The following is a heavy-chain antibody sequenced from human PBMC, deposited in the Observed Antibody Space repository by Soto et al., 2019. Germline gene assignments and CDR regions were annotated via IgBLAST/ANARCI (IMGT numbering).Heavy chain of an antibody. Sequence: GGSLRLSCAASGFTFSSYAMHWVRQAPGKGLEWVAVISYDGSNKYYADSVKGRFTISRDNSKNTLYLQMNSLRAEDTAVYYCARDVGGYCISTSCPEAGWFDPWGQGTLVTVSS. D-gene: IGHD2-2*01. J-gene: IGHJ5*02. CDR2: ISYDGSNK. CDR1: GFTFSSYA. V-gene: IGHV3-30-3*01. CDR3: ARDVGGYCISTSCPEAGWFDP.